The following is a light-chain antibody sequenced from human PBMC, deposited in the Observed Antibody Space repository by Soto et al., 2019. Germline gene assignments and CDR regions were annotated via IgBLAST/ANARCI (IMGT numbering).Light chain of an antibody. CDR2: DVS. J-gene: IGLJ2*01. Sequence: QSALTQPASVSGSPGQSITISCTGTSSDVGGYNYVSWYQQHPGKAPKLMIYDVSNRPSGVSNRFSGSKSGNTASLTISGRQAEDEADYYCSSYTSSSPYVVFGGGTQVTAL. CDR3: SSYTSSSPYVV. V-gene: IGLV2-14*01. CDR1: SSDVGGYNY.